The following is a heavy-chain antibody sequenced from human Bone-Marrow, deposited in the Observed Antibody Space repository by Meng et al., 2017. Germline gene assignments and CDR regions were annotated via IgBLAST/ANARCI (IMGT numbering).Heavy chain of an antibody. CDR3: ATSTVTTVIGAFDI. D-gene: IGHD4-17*01. CDR2: ISSSSSYI. V-gene: IGHV3-21*04. Sequence: GESLKISCAASGFTFSSYSMNWVRQAPGKGLEWVSSISSSSSYIYYADSVKGRFTISRDNAKNSLYPQMNSLRAEDTALYYCATSTVTTVIGAFDIWGQGTMVTVSS. CDR1: GFTFSSYS. J-gene: IGHJ3*02.